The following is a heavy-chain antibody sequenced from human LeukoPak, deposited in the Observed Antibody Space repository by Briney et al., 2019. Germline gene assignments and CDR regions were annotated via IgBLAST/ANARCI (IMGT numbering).Heavy chain of an antibody. D-gene: IGHD6-19*01. J-gene: IGHJ6*03. CDR2: INHSGST. CDR1: GGSFSGYY. Sequence: PSETLSLTCAVYGGSFSGYYWSWIRQPPGKGLEWIGEINHSGSTNYNPSLKSRVTISVDTSKNQFSLKLSSVTAADTAVYYCASPLIAVAAMNYYYYMDVWGKGTTVTVSS. CDR3: ASPLIAVAAMNYYYYMDV. V-gene: IGHV4-34*01.